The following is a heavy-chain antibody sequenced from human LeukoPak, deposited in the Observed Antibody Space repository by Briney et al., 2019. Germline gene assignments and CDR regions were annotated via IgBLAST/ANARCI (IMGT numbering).Heavy chain of an antibody. J-gene: IGHJ4*02. D-gene: IGHD3-16*02. CDR2: IKQDGSEK. Sequence: GGSLRLSCAASGFTFSSYWMSWVRQAPGKGLEWVANIKQDGSEKYYVDSVKGRFTISRDNSKNTLYLQMNSLRAEDTAVYYCARDFPGLRLGELSPVLLPDYWGQGTLVTVSS. V-gene: IGHV3-7*01. CDR1: GFTFSSYW. CDR3: ARDFPGLRLGELSPVLLPDY.